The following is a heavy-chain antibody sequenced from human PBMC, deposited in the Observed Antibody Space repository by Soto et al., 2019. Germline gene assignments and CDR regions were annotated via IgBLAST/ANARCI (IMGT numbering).Heavy chain of an antibody. J-gene: IGHJ4*02. CDR3: ARPFCVAEAGPFDY. V-gene: IGHV4-31*03. CDR1: GGSISSGGYY. Sequence: SETLSLTCTVSGGSISSGGYYWSWIRQHPGKGLEWIGYIYYSGSTYYNPSLKSRVTISVGTSKNQFSLKLSSVTAADTAVYYCARPFCVAEAGPFDYWGQGTLVTVSS. CDR2: IYYSGST. D-gene: IGHD6-13*01.